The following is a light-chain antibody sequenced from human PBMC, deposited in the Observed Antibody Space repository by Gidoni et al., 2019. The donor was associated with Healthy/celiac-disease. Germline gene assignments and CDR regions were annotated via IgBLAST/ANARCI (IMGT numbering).Light chain of an antibody. CDR1: PSVSSN. CDR2: GAS. CDR3: QQYNNWRGT. V-gene: IGKV3-15*01. Sequence: EIVLTQSPATLSVSPGERATLSCRASPSVSSNFAWYQQKPGQAPTLLIYGASTRATGIPARFSGSGSGTEFTLTISSLQSEDFAVYYCQQYNNWRGTFGQGTKVEIK. J-gene: IGKJ1*01.